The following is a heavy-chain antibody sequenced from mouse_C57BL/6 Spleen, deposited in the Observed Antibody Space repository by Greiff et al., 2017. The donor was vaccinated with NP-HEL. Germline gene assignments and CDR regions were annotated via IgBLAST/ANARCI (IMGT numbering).Heavy chain of an antibody. D-gene: IGHD2-5*01. CDR1: GFSFTSYG. CDR2: IWSDGST. J-gene: IGHJ4*01. Sequence: VKLVESGPGLVAPSQSLSITCTVSGFSFTSYGVHWVRQPPGKGLEWLVVIWSDGSTTYNSALKSRLSISKDNSKSQVFLKMNSLQTDDTAMYYCARHDSNYVDYAMDYWGQGTSVTVSS. V-gene: IGHV2-6-1*01. CDR3: ARHDSNYVDYAMDY.